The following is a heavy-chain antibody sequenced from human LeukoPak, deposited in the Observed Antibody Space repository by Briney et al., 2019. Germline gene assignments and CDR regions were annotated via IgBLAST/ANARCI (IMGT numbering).Heavy chain of an antibody. J-gene: IGHJ6*02. Sequence: GGSLRLSCAASGFTFSSYWMSWVRQAPGKGLEWVANIKQDGSEKNYVDSVKGRFTISRDNAKNSLYLQMNSLRAEDTAVYYCAKVGVSEKYYGVDVWGQGTTVTVSS. D-gene: IGHD3-16*01. CDR2: IKQDGSEK. V-gene: IGHV3-7*01. CDR1: GFTFSSYW. CDR3: AKVGVSEKYYGVDV.